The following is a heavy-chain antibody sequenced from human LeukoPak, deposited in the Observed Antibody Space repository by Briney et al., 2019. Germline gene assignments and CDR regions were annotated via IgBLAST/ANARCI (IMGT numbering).Heavy chain of an antibody. CDR3: ARHESAAAILSWFDR. J-gene: IGHJ5*02. D-gene: IGHD2-2*02. Sequence: GESLKISCKGSGYSFTSYWIGWVRQMPGKGLEWMGIIYPGNSDTRYSPSFQGQVTISADKSISTAYLQWSSLKASDTAMYYWARHESAAAILSWFDRWGQATLVTLSS. V-gene: IGHV5-51*01. CDR1: GYSFTSYW. CDR2: IYPGNSDT.